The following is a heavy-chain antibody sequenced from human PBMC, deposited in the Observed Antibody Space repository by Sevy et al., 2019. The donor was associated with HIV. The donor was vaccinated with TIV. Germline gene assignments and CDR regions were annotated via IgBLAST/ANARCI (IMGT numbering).Heavy chain of an antibody. Sequence: GGSLRLSCAASGFTFSSYAMHWVRQAPGKGLEWVAVISYDGSNKYYADSVKGRFTISRDNSKNTLYLQVNSLRAEDTAVYYCARGYGDYFAFDIWGQGTMVTVSS. CDR1: GFTFSSYA. CDR2: ISYDGSNK. V-gene: IGHV3-30*04. D-gene: IGHD4-17*01. CDR3: ARGYGDYFAFDI. J-gene: IGHJ3*02.